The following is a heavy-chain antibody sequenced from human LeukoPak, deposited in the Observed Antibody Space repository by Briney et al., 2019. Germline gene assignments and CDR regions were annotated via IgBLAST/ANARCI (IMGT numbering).Heavy chain of an antibody. J-gene: IGHJ4*02. CDR1: GSTVSSNY. Sequence: GGSLRLSCAASGSTVSSNYMSWVRQAPGKGLEWVSAIDTGGSTYYAGPVKGRCTISRDNTKNTLYLQMNSLRAEDTAVYYCARGAHSSGWYRSLDYWGQGTLVTVSS. CDR2: IDTGGST. D-gene: IGHD6-19*01. CDR3: ARGAHSSGWYRSLDY. V-gene: IGHV3-66*01.